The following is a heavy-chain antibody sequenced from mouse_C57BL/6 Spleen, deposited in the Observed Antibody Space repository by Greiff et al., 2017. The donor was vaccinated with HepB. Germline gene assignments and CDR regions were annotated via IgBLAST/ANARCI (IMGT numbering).Heavy chain of an antibody. CDR3: ARPGSNFGYAMDY. CDR1: GFTFSDYG. J-gene: IGHJ4*01. V-gene: IGHV5-17*01. CDR2: ISSGSSTI. Sequence: EVQVVESGGGLVKPGGSLKLSCAASGFTFSDYGMHWVRQAPEKGLEWVAYISSGSSTIYYADTVKGRFTISRDNAKNTLFLQMTSLRSEDTAMYYCARPGSNFGYAMDYWGQGTSVTVSS. D-gene: IGHD2-5*01.